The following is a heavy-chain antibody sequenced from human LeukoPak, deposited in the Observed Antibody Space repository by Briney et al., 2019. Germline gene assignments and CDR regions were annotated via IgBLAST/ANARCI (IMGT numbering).Heavy chain of an antibody. D-gene: IGHD6-19*01. CDR3: AKRSAESSGYFDS. CDR2: ISGSGGST. V-gene: IGHV3-23*01. Sequence: PGGSLRLSCAASGFTFSSYGMSWVRQAPGKGLEWVSAISGSGGSTYYADSVKGRFTISRDNSKTTLYLQMNSLRAEDTALYYCAKRSAESSGYFDSWGQGTLVTVSS. CDR1: GFTFSSYG. J-gene: IGHJ4*02.